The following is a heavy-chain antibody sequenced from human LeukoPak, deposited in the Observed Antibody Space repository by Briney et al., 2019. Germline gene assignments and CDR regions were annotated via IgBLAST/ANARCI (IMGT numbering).Heavy chain of an antibody. Sequence: GGSLRLSCAASGFTVSGYWMSWVRQAPGKGLEWVSSITSTSSYMYYADSVKGRFTISRDNAQNSLYLHMSSLRAEDTAVYYCARDPYSGGYGDDYYYYMDVWGKGTTVTISS. CDR3: ARDPYSGGYGDDYYYYMDV. V-gene: IGHV3-21*01. CDR1: GFTVSGYW. J-gene: IGHJ6*03. D-gene: IGHD1-26*01. CDR2: ITSTSSYM.